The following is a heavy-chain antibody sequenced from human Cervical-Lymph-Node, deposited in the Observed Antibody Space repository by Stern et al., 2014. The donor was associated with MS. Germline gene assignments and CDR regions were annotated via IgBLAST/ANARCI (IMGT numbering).Heavy chain of an antibody. Sequence: QLQLQESGPGQVKPAETLSLTCTVSGDSISGSPYYWAWIRQPPGEGLEWIGNLYYRGTTHYTPSLKGRAPISVDPSKNQFPLNLTFVTAADTAIYYCARHLYSGYDYFYAMDVWGQGTMVTVYS. V-gene: IGHV4-39*01. CDR2: LYYRGTT. CDR3: ARHLYSGYDYFYAMDV. J-gene: IGHJ6*02. D-gene: IGHD1-26*01. CDR1: GDSISGSPYY.